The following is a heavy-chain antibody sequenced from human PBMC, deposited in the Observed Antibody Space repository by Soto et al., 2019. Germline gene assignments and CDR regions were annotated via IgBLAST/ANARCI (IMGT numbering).Heavy chain of an antibody. CDR2: VSYAGVT. D-gene: IGHD6-13*01. CDR1: GGGMNNFY. J-gene: IGHJ4*02. Sequence: LSLTCIFSGGGMNNFYWTWIRQPPVKGLEWIAHVSYAGVTNYNPSLQSRATISVDTSKSHFSLNLNSVSAADTAIYYCARYSNRHQWLDSWGQGTLVTVSS. V-gene: IGHV4-59*08. CDR3: ARYSNRHQWLDS.